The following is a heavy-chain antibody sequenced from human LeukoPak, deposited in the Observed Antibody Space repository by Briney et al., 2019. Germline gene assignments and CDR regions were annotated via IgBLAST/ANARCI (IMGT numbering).Heavy chain of an antibody. CDR3: ARGQFGVPYFDY. CDR2: INHSGST. J-gene: IGHJ4*02. D-gene: IGHD3-16*01. Sequence: PSETLSLTCAVYGGSFSGYYWSWIRQPPGKGLEWIGEINHSGSTNYNPSLKSRVTMSVDTSKNQFSLKLSSVTAADTAVYYCARGQFGVPYFDYWGQGTLVTVSS. V-gene: IGHV4-34*01. CDR1: GGSFSGYY.